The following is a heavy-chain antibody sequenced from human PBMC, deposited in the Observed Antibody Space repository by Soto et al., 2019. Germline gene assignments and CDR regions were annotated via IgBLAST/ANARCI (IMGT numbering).Heavy chain of an antibody. Sequence: SVKVSCKASGGTFSSYAISWVRQAPGQGLEWMGGIIPIFGTANYAQKFQGRVTITADESTSTAYMELSSLRSEDTAVYYCVRALFTAMVDPPPYYYYYGMDVWGQGTTVTVSS. V-gene: IGHV1-69*13. J-gene: IGHJ6*02. CDR2: IIPIFGTA. CDR1: GGTFSSYA. D-gene: IGHD5-18*01. CDR3: VRALFTAMVDPPPYYYYYGMDV.